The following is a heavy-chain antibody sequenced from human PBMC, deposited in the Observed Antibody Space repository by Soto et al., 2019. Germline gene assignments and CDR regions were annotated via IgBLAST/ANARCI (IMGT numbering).Heavy chain of an antibody. Sequence: SETLSLTCTVSSDAIISYYCSCIRQPPFKRLEWIVYISYSGSTDYNPSLKSRVTISGDTSKNQFSLKVSSVTAADTAVYYCARGTSWQLPFDYWGQGTLVTVSS. V-gene: IGHV4-59*01. CDR2: ISYSGST. J-gene: IGHJ4*02. D-gene: IGHD6-13*01. CDR1: SDAIISYY. CDR3: ARGTSWQLPFDY.